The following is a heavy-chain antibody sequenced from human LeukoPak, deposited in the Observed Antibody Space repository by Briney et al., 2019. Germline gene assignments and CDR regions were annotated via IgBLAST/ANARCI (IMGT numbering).Heavy chain of an antibody. J-gene: IGHJ4*02. CDR3: TRESGAFSPFGF. D-gene: IGHD1-26*01. CDR2: VHLSGAS. Sequence: PSETLSLTCAVSGGSILTTNWWSWVRQPPGKGLEWIGEVHLSGASNYNPSLKSRVNMSIDKSKNQLSLELTSVTAADTAIYYCTRESGAFSPFGFWGQGTLVTISS. V-gene: IGHV4-4*02. CDR1: GGSILTTNW.